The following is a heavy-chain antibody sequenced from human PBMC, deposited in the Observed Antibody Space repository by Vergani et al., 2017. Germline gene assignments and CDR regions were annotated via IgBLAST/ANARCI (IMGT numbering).Heavy chain of an antibody. CDR3: ARDNSSGIDY. V-gene: IGHV3-23*01. CDR2: ISGSGGST. Sequence: EVQLLESGGGLVQPGGSLRLSCAASGFSFSSYAMSWVRQAPGKGLEWVSVISGSGGSTYYADSVKGRFTSSRDNSKNTLYLQMNSRRAEDTAVDYCARDNSSGIDYWGQGTLVTVSS. CDR1: GFSFSSYA. J-gene: IGHJ4*02. D-gene: IGHD6-19*01.